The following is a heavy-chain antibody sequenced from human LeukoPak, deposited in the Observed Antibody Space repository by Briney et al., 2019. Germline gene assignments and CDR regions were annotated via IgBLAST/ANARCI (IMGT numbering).Heavy chain of an antibody. CDR3: ARCKGGWSDHFYGMDV. D-gene: IGHD6-19*01. CDR1: GFTLRVNY. J-gene: IGHJ6*02. CDR2: IYSDGTT. Sequence: GGSLRLSRVASGFTLRVNYMTWVRQTPGRGLEWVSVIYSDGTTKYADSAKGRFTISRDNSKSMVYLQMDRLRAEDTAVYYCARCKGGWSDHFYGMDVWGQGTTVIVSS. V-gene: IGHV3-53*01.